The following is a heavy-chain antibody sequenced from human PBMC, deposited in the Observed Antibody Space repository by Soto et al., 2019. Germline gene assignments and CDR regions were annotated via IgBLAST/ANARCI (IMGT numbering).Heavy chain of an antibody. D-gene: IGHD5-18*01. Sequence: QVQLVESGGGVVQPGRSLRLSCAASGFTFSNFAMHWVRQAPGKGLEWVSVISHDGMNKYYADSLKGRFTISRDNSKNTLFVQMNSMRVEDTAVYYCATDLPANGYYYFNFWGQGTLVTVS. CDR3: ATDLPANGYYYFNF. CDR1: GFTFSNFA. J-gene: IGHJ4*02. V-gene: IGHV3-30*04. CDR2: ISHDGMNK.